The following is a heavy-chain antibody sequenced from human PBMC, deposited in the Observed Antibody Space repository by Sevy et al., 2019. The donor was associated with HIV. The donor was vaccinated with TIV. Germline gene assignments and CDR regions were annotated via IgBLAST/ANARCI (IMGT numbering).Heavy chain of an antibody. V-gene: IGHV7-4-1*02. CDR1: GYTFTSYA. CDR3: ARDMVRGVIGYYYYGMDV. J-gene: IGHJ6*02. D-gene: IGHD3-10*01. Sequence: ASVKVSCKASGYTFTSYAMNWVRQAPGQGLEWMGWINTNTGNPTYAQGFTGRFVFSLDTSVSTAYLQIRSLKAEDTAVYYCARDMVRGVIGYYYYGMDVWGQGTTVTVSS. CDR2: INTNTGNP.